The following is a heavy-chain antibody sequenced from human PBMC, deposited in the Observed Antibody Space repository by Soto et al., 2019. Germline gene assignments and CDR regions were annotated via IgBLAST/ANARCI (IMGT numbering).Heavy chain of an antibody. J-gene: IGHJ5*02. Sequence: PSETLSLTCAVYGGSFSGYYWSWIRQPPGKGLEWIGEINHSGSTNYNPSLKSRVTISVDTSKNQFSLKLSSVTAADTAVYYCARGHLNGSFTGPMIVVNWFDPWGQGTLVTVSS. CDR2: INHSGST. V-gene: IGHV4-34*01. CDR1: GGSFSGYY. D-gene: IGHD3-22*01. CDR3: ARGHLNGSFTGPMIVVNWFDP.